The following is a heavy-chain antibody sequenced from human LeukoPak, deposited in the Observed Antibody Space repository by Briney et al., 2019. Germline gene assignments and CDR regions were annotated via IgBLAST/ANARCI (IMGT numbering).Heavy chain of an antibody. CDR1: GFTFSDYS. Sequence: PGGSLRLSCVASGFTFSDYSMDWVRQAPGKGLEWVAFISSDGHNKDYADSVKGRFTISRDNSKNTVYLQMDSLRPEDTAIFYCARERYFAFDYWGRGNLVTVSS. J-gene: IGHJ4*02. CDR2: ISSDGHNK. V-gene: IGHV3-30-3*01. CDR3: ARERYFAFDY. D-gene: IGHD3-9*01.